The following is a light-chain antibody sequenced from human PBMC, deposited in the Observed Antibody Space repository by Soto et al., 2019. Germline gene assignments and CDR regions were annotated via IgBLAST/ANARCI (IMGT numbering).Light chain of an antibody. CDR1: QSIGSY. CDR3: QQSNSMRFT. J-gene: IGKJ3*01. Sequence: IQMPQSPSSLSASVGDRVTITCRASQSIGSYLNWYWQKPGTAPKLLLYGASSLHSGVPSRFSASGSGTDFTLTISSLQPEDFGTYFCQQSNSMRFTFGPGTKGDIK. V-gene: IGKV1-39*01. CDR2: GAS.